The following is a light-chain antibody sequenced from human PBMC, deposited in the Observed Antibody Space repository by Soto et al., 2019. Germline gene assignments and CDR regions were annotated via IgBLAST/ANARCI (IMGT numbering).Light chain of an antibody. V-gene: IGLV2-14*01. CDR1: SSDVGGYNY. Sequence: QSALTQPASVSGSPGQSITISCTGTSSDVGGYNYVSWYQHHPGKAPKLMIYEVSNRPSGVSNRFSGSKSGNTASLTISGLQAEDEADYYCRSYTGSSPPVFGGGTKLTVL. J-gene: IGLJ3*02. CDR2: EVS. CDR3: RSYTGSSPPV.